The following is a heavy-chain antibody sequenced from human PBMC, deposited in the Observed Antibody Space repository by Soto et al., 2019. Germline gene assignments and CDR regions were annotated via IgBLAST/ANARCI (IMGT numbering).Heavy chain of an antibody. CDR1: GFTFSLYG. CDR2: IWDDGCRK. V-gene: IGHV3-33*01. CDR3: ATWQGSLNFHY. J-gene: IGHJ4*02. Sequence: GGSLRLSCAASGFTFSLYGMHWVRQAPGKGLEWVAAIWDDGCRKDYADSVKDRLFISRDNSKNTLYLQLDSLRPEDTAVYYCATWQGSLNFHYWGQGTLVTVSS.